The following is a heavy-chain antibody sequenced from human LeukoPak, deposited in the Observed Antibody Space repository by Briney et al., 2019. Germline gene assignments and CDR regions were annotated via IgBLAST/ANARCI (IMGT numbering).Heavy chain of an antibody. D-gene: IGHD6-6*01. CDR3: AKGTSSSFDY. J-gene: IGHJ4*02. CDR2: ISNSGGST. Sequence: GGSLRLSCAASGFTFSSYAMNWVRQAPGKGLEWVSGISNSGGSTYYADSVKGRFTISRDNSKNTLYLQMNSLSAEDTAVYYCAKGTSSSFDYWGQGTLVTVSS. CDR1: GFTFSSYA. V-gene: IGHV3-23*01.